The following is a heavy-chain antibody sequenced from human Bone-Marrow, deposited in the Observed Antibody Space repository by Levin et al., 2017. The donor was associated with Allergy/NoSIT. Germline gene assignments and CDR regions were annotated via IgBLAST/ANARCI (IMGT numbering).Heavy chain of an antibody. Sequence: GGSLRLSCAASGFTFSSYWMHWVRQAPGRGLVWVSRIKGDGTFTNYADSEKGRFTISRDNAENKLYLQMNSLGDEDTAVYYCARDGDHWNFDHWGQGTLVTVSS. V-gene: IGHV3-74*01. CDR3: ARDGDHWNFDH. D-gene: IGHD1-1*01. J-gene: IGHJ4*02. CDR2: IKGDGTFT. CDR1: GFTFSSYW.